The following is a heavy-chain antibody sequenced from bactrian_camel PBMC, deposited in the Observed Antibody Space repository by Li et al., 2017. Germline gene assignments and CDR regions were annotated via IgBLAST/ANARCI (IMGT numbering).Heavy chain of an antibody. J-gene: IGHJ4*01. CDR1: GFWYSYYC. D-gene: IGHD1*01. Sequence: HVQLVESGGGSVQAGGSLRLSCAVSGFWYSYYCMAWFRQAPGNEREGVAAIAHDGRSTYADSVQGRFTISKDNVKNTLYLQMDSLKPEDTARYYCNGRFGTDNTLYDYWGQGTQVTVS. V-gene: IGHV3S53*01. CDR2: IAHDGRS. CDR3: NGRFGTDNTLYDY.